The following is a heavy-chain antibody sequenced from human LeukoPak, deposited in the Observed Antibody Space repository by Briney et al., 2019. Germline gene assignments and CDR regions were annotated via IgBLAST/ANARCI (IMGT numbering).Heavy chain of an antibody. CDR1: GYTFTSYA. CDR2: INAGNGNT. V-gene: IGHV1-3*01. D-gene: IGHD6-19*01. J-gene: IGHJ4*02. CDR3: AKGSHLGSGWFDY. Sequence: ASVKVSCKASGYTFTSYAMHWVRQAPGQRLEWMGWINAGNGNTKYSQKFQGRVTITSDTSANTAYMELSSLRSEDTAVYYCAKGSHLGSGWFDYWGQGTLVTVSS.